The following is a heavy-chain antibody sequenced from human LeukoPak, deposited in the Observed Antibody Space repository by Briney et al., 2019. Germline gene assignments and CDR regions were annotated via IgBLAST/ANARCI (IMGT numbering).Heavy chain of an antibody. Sequence: GGSLRLSCAASGFTFSSYGMHWVRQAPGKGLEGVTVISYDGSNKYYADSVKGRFTIPRDNSKNTLYLQMNSLRAEDTAVYYCAKDVAAAGISYFDYWGQGTLVTVSS. CDR1: GFTFSSYG. V-gene: IGHV3-30*18. J-gene: IGHJ4*02. CDR2: ISYDGSNK. D-gene: IGHD6-13*01. CDR3: AKDVAAAGISYFDY.